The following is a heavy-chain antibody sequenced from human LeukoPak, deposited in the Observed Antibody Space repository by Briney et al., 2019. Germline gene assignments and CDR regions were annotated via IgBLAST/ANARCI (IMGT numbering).Heavy chain of an antibody. CDR2: IYYSGST. CDR3: ASSGYYYYGMDV. Sequence: SETLFLTCTVSGGSISSYYWSWIRQPPGKGLEWIGYIYYSGSTNYNPSLKSRVTMSVDTSKNQFSLKLSSVTAADTAVYYCASSGYYYYGMDVWGQGTTVTVSS. J-gene: IGHJ6*02. V-gene: IGHV4-59*12. CDR1: GGSISSYY.